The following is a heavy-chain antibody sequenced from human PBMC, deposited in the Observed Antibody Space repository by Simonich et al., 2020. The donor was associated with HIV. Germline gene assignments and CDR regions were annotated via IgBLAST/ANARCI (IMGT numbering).Heavy chain of an antibody. CDR1: GGSFSGYY. D-gene: IGHD3-3*01. Sequence: QVKLQQWGAGLLKPSETLSLTCAVYGGSFSGYYWSWIRQSPGKGLEWIGEVSRRGSPTSNPSLKSRVTISVDTSKNQFSLKLNSVTAADAAVYYCARRTTAYYDFWSSFYFDFWGQGTLVTVSS. CDR3: ARRTTAYYDFWSSFYFDF. CDR2: VSRRGSP. J-gene: IGHJ4*02. V-gene: IGHV4-34*01.